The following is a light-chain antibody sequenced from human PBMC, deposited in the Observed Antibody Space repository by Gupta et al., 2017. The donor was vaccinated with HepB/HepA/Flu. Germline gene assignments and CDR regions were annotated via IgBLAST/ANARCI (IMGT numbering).Light chain of an antibody. CDR3: QTWGTGIRV. CDR1: SGHSSYA. V-gene: IGLV4-69*01. CDR2: LNSDGSH. Sequence: QLVLTQPPSASASLGASVKLTCTLSSGHSSYAIAWHQQQPEKGPRYLMTLNSDGSHRRGDWIPDRFSGSSSGAERYLTISSLQSEDEADYYCQTWGTGIRVFGGGTKLTVL. J-gene: IGLJ3*02.